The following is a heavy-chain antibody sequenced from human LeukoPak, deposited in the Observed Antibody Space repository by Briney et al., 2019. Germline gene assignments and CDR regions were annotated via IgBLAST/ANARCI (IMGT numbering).Heavy chain of an antibody. CDR3: ARTYSSSSLYYFDY. D-gene: IGHD6-6*01. Sequence: GGSLRLSCAASGFTFDNYAMNWVRQVPGKGLEWISLISWNSGTIGYADSVKGRFTISRDNANNFLYLQMNSLRAEDTAVYYCARTYSSSSLYYFDYWGQGTLVTVSS. J-gene: IGHJ4*02. CDR1: GFTFDNYA. CDR2: ISWNSGTI. V-gene: IGHV3-9*01.